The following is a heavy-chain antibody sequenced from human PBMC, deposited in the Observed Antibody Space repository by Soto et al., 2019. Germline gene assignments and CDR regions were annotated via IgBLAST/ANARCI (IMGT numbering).Heavy chain of an antibody. CDR1: GFICSSYD. CDR3: AKATATGGGAFDI. V-gene: IGHV3-23*01. D-gene: IGHD2-8*02. Sequence: XGSLRLSCAASGFICSSYDMSWVRQAPGKGLEWVSTILVSGSTHYEDSVKGRFTISRDGSKNTLYLQMNSLTAGDTAVYYCAKATATGGGAFDIRGQGTMVTVSS. CDR2: ILVSGST. J-gene: IGHJ3*02.